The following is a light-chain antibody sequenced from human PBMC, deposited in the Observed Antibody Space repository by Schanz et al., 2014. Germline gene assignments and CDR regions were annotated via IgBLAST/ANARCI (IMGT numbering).Light chain of an antibody. Sequence: QSALTQPASVSGSPGQSITISCTGTNSDVGGYNYVSWCQQHPGKAPKLMIYAVSNRPSGVSNRFSGSKSGNTASLTISGLQAEDEADYYCCSYAGSSTLLFGGGTKVTVL. CDR2: AVS. CDR3: CSYAGSSTLL. V-gene: IGLV2-14*01. CDR1: NSDVGGYNY. J-gene: IGLJ2*01.